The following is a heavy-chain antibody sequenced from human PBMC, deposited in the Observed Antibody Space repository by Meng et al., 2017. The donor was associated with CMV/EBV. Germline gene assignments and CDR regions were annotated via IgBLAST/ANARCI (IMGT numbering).Heavy chain of an antibody. CDR3: AKDLYYSFDY. J-gene: IGHJ4*02. CDR1: GFTFSSSA. Sequence: QELLLELGWGSVHPGGSVSRTCAASGFTFSSSAMHWGRQPPGKGLEWVSFIAHDGSAKTYTDSVKGRFTISRDDSENTVYLEMNSLRVEDTAVYYCAKDLYYSFDYWGQGTLVTVSS. CDR2: IAHDGSAK. V-gene: IGHV3-30*02. D-gene: IGHD2-8*01.